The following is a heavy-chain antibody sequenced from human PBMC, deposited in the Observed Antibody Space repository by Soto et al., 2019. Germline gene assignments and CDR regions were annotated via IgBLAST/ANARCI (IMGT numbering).Heavy chain of an antibody. V-gene: IGHV5-51*01. D-gene: IGHD6-25*01. CDR1: GYSFTSYW. CDR3: ARHVTSIGNWFDP. Sequence: GESLKISCKGSGYSFTSYWIGWVRQMPGKGLEGMGIIYPGDSDTRYSPSFQGQVTISADKSISTAYLQWSSLKASDTAMYYCARHVTSIGNWFDPWGQGTLVTVSS. J-gene: IGHJ5*02. CDR2: IYPGDSDT.